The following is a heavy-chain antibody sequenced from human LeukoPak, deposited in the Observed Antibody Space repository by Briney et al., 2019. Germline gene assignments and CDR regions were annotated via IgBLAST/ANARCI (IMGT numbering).Heavy chain of an antibody. Sequence: SETLSLTCAVYGGSFSGYYWSWIRQPPGKGLEWIGEINHSGSTNYNPSLKSRVTISVDTSKNQFSLKLSSVTAADTAVYYCARGGYDYVWGSYRYPRYFGYWGQGTLVTVSS. CDR1: GGSFSGYY. D-gene: IGHD3-16*02. V-gene: IGHV4-34*01. CDR3: ARGGYDYVWGSYRYPRYFGY. CDR2: INHSGST. J-gene: IGHJ4*02.